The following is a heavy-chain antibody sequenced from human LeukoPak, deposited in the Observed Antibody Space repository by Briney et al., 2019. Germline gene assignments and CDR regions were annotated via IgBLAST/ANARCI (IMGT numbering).Heavy chain of an antibody. J-gene: IGHJ2*01. CDR3: ARYSGQIVLVPAASYWYFDL. V-gene: IGHV4-34*01. CDR2: INHSGST. Sequence: SETLSLTCAVYGGSFSGYYWSWIRQPPGKGLEWIGEINHSGSTNYNPSLKSRVTISVDTSKNQFSLKLSSVTAADTAVYYCARYSGQIVLVPAASYWYFDLWGRGTLVTVSS. D-gene: IGHD2-2*01. CDR1: GGSFSGYY.